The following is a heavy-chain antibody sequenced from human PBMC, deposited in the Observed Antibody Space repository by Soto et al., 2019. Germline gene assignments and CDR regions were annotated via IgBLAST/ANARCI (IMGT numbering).Heavy chain of an antibody. V-gene: IGHV4-59*11. CDR3: ERVGSSGWSTDY. Sequence: PSETLSLTCTVSGGSISGHYWIWIRQPPGEGMEWIGYIFYSGSTTYNNNPSLKSRVAISVDTSKNQFSLRLSSVTAADTAVYYSERVGSSGWSTDYWGQGTLVTVSS. D-gene: IGHD6-19*01. CDR2: IFYSGSTTY. CDR1: GGSISGHY. J-gene: IGHJ4*02.